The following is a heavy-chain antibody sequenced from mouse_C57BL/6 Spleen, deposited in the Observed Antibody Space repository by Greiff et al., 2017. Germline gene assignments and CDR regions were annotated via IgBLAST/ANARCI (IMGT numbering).Heavy chain of an antibody. CDR1: GYTFTDYN. CDR3: ARYYDGSSYVDWYFDV. Sequence: EVQLQQSGPELVKPGASVKMSCKASGYTFTDYNMHWVKQSHGKSLEWIGYINPNNGGTSYNQKFKGKATLTVNKSSSTAYMELRSLTSEDSAVYYCARYYDGSSYVDWYFDVWGTGTTVTVSS. V-gene: IGHV1-22*01. D-gene: IGHD1-1*01. J-gene: IGHJ1*03. CDR2: INPNNGGT.